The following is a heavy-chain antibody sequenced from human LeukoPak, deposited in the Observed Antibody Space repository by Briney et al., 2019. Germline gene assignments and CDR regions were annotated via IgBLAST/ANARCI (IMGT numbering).Heavy chain of an antibody. CDR2: INHSGST. D-gene: IGHD6-13*01. CDR3: ARDRVGQQLVGRKYYYYYMDV. V-gene: IGHV4-34*01. Sequence: SETLSLTCAVYGGSFSGYYWSWIRQPPGKGLEWIGEINHSGSTNYNPSLKSRVTISVDTSKNQFSLKLSSVTAPDTAVYYCARDRVGQQLVGRKYYYYYMDVWGKGTTVTISS. CDR1: GGSFSGYY. J-gene: IGHJ6*03.